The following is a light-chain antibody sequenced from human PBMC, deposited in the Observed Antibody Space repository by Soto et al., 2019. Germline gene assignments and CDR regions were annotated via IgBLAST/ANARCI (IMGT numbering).Light chain of an antibody. CDR2: DVS. V-gene: IGLV2-18*02. CDR3: SSFTTSNTYV. J-gene: IGLJ1*01. Sequence: QSALTQPPSVSGSPGQSVAISCTGTSSDVGSNNRVSWYQQPPGTAPKLIIYDVSNRPSGIPDRFSGSRSANTASLTISGLQADDEADYYCSSFTTSNTYVFGTGTKLTVL. CDR1: SSDVGSNNR.